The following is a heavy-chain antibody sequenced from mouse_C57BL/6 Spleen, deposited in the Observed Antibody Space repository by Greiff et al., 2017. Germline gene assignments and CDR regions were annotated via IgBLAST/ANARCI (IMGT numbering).Heavy chain of an antibody. CDR3: ARRWGYDGYFDY. Sequence: QVQLQQPGAELVRPGTSVKLSCKASGYTFTSYWMHWVKQRPGQGLEWIGVIDPSDSYTNYNQKFKGKATLTVDTSSSTAYMQLSSLTSEDSAVYYWARRWGYDGYFDYWGQGTTLTVSS. J-gene: IGHJ2*01. CDR2: IDPSDSYT. D-gene: IGHD2-3*01. CDR1: GYTFTSYW. V-gene: IGHV1-59*01.